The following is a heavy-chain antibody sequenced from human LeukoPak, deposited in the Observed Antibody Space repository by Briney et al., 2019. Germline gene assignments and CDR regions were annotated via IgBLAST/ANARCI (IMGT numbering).Heavy chain of an antibody. J-gene: IGHJ4*02. Sequence: ASARVSCKASRYSFTGYYIHWVRQAPEQGVERMGRINPNNGATNYAQKFQDRVTMTRDTSISTAYMELSRLRSDDTALYYCARDQNYYDTTSYYGIDNWGQGTLVTVSS. CDR1: RYSFTGYY. V-gene: IGHV1-2*06. CDR3: ARDQNYYDTTSYYGIDN. D-gene: IGHD3-22*01. CDR2: INPNNGAT.